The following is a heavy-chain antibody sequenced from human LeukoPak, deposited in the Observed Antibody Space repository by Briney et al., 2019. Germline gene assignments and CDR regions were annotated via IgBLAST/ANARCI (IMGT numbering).Heavy chain of an antibody. J-gene: IGHJ4*02. V-gene: IGHV3-23*01. CDR3: AKRCYSRPFHWGVGKRLAVAGPRDY. D-gene: IGHD6-19*01. CDR1: GFTFSSYG. Sequence: PGGSLRLSCAASGFTFSSYGMSWVRQSPGKGLEWVSAISGSGGSTYSADSVKGRFTISRDNSKNTLYLQMNSLRAEDTAVYYCAKRCYSRPFHWGVGKRLAVAGPRDYWGQGTLVTVSS. CDR2: ISGSGGST.